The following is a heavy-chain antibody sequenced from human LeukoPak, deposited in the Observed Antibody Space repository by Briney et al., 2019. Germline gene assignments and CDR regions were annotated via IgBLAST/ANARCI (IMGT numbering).Heavy chain of an antibody. J-gene: IGHJ4*02. V-gene: IGHV3-66*02. CDR3: ARGGTTGTRATYYFDY. Sequence: GGSLRLSCAASGFTVSSNYMSWVRQAPGKGLEWVSAIYSGGSTYYADSVKGRFTISRDNSKNTLYLQMNSLRAEDTAVYYCARGGTTGTRATYYFDYWGQGTLVTVSS. D-gene: IGHD1-1*01. CDR1: GFTVSSNY. CDR2: IYSGGST.